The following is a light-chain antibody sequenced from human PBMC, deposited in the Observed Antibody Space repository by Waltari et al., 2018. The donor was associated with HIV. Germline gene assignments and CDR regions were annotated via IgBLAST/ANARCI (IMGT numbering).Light chain of an antibody. Sequence: QSALTQPPSASGSPGHSVTIFCTGTSSDAGGYNYVSWYQQHPDKAPKLIIFEVNKRPSGVPDRFSGSKSGNTASLTVSGLQAEDEADYYCSSYAGSDSPYVFGSGTTVTVL. V-gene: IGLV2-8*01. CDR3: SSYAGSDSPYV. CDR2: EVN. J-gene: IGLJ1*01. CDR1: SSDAGGYNY.